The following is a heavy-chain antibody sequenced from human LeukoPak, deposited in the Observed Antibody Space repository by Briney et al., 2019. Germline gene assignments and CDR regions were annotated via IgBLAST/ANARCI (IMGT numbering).Heavy chain of an antibody. CDR2: ISSSSSYI. Sequence: PGGSLRLSCAASGFTFSSYSMNWVRQAPGKGLEWVSSISSSSSYIYYADSVKGRFTISRDNAKNSLYLQMNSLRAEDTAVYYCARDRSGGYSSSSCFDYWGQGTLVTVSS. CDR3: ARDRSGGYSSSSCFDY. J-gene: IGHJ4*02. V-gene: IGHV3-21*01. CDR1: GFTFSSYS. D-gene: IGHD6-6*01.